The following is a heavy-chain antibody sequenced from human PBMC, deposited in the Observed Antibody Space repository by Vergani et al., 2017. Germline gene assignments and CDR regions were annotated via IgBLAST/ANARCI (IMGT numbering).Heavy chain of an antibody. V-gene: IGHV3-7*01. Sequence: EVQLVESGGGLVQPGGSLRLSCAASGFTFSSYWMSWVRQAPGKGLEWVANIKQDGSEKYYVDSVKGRFTISRDNAKNSLYLQMNSLRAEDTAVYYCASPGGENWNDVPGAFDIWGQGTMVTVSS. CDR1: GFTFSSYW. CDR2: IKQDGSEK. CDR3: ASPGGENWNDVPGAFDI. J-gene: IGHJ3*02. D-gene: IGHD1-1*01.